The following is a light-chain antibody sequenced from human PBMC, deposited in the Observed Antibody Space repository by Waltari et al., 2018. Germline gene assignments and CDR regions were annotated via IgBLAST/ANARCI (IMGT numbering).Light chain of an antibody. V-gene: IGLV3-10*01. CDR1: ALSKKY. Sequence: SYDLTQPPSVSVSPGQTARITCHGDALSKKYAYWYQQKSGQAPVLVIYEDTKRPAGMPAGFFGASSWTTATLTISGAHVDDEADYYCYSTDFSGHDRVFGGGTKLTIL. CDR3: YSTDFSGHDRV. CDR2: EDT. J-gene: IGLJ3*02.